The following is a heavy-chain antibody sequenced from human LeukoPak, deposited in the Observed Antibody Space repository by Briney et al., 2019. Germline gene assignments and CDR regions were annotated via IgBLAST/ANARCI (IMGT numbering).Heavy chain of an antibody. CDR2: IYYSGST. J-gene: IGHJ3*02. CDR3: ARGAVWWSSGAFDI. V-gene: IGHV4-59*01. D-gene: IGHD2-21*01. CDR1: GGSISSYY. Sequence: SETLSLTCTVSGGSISSYYWSWIRQPPGKGLEWIGYIYYSGSTNYNPSLKSRVTISVDTSRNQFSLKLSSVTAADTAVYYCARGAVWWSSGAFDIWGQGTMVTVSS.